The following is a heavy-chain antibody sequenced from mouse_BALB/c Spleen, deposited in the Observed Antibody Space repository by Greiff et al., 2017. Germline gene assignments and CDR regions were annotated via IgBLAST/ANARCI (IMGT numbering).Heavy chain of an antibody. Sequence: EVKLVESGGGLVKPGGSLKLSCAASGFTFSDYYMYWVRQTPEKRLEWVATISDGGSYTYYPDSVKGRFTISRDNAKNNLYLQMSSLKSEDTAMYYCARDRGYYGFFAYWGQGTLVTVSA. CDR3: ARDRGYYGFFAY. CDR2: ISDGGSYT. V-gene: IGHV5-4*02. CDR1: GFTFSDYY. J-gene: IGHJ3*01. D-gene: IGHD1-1*01.